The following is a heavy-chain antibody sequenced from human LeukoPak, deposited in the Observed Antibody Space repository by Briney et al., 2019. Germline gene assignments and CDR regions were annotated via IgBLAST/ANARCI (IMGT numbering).Heavy chain of an antibody. Sequence: SQTLSLTCTVSGGSISSGSYYWSWIRQPARKGLEWIGRIYTNGSTNYDPSLKSRVTISVDTSKNQFSLKLSSVTAADTAVYYCARVRWHFDYWGQGTLVTVSS. CDR3: ARVRWHFDY. D-gene: IGHD4-23*01. J-gene: IGHJ4*02. CDR2: IYTNGST. CDR1: GGSISSGSYY. V-gene: IGHV4-61*02.